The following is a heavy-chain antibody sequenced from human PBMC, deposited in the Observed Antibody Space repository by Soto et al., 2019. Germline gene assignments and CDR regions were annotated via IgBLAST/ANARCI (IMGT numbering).Heavy chain of an antibody. D-gene: IGHD1-26*01. J-gene: IGHJ3*02. CDR3: ARHQWELNAFDI. Sequence: SETLSLTCTVSGVSIRSYYWSWIRQPPGKGLEWIGYIYYSGRNNYNPSLKSRVTISVDTSKNQFSLKLSSVTAADTAVYYCARHQWELNAFDIWGQGTMVTVSS. CDR1: GVSIRSYY. V-gene: IGHV4-59*01. CDR2: IYYSGRN.